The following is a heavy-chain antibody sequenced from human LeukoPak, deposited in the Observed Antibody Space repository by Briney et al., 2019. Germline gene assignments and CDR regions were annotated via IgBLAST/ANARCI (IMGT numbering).Heavy chain of an antibody. V-gene: IGHV3-7*01. CDR3: AKTYGSGRVPFDY. CDR1: GFTFSSYW. D-gene: IGHD3-10*01. CDR2: IKQDGSGK. Sequence: GGSLRLSCAASGFTFSSYWMSWVRQAPGKGLEWVANIKQDGSGKYYVDSVKGRFTISRDNAKNSLYLQMNSLRAEDTAVYYCAKTYGSGRVPFDYWGQGTLVTVSS. J-gene: IGHJ4*02.